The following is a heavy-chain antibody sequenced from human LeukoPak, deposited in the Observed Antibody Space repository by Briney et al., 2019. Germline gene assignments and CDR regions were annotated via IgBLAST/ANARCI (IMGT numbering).Heavy chain of an antibody. J-gene: IGHJ4*02. CDR2: ISYDGSNK. CDR3: AKECSTGGDCYSN. V-gene: IGHV3-30*18. Sequence: PGGSLRLSCAASGFTFSSYGMHWVRQAPGKGLEWVAVISYDGSNKYYADSVKGRFTISRDNSKNTLYLQMNSLRAEDTAVYYCAKECSTGGDCYSNWGQGTLVTVSS. CDR1: GFTFSSYG. D-gene: IGHD2-21*02.